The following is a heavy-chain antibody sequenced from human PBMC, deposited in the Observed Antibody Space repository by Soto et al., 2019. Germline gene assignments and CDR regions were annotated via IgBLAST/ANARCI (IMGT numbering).Heavy chain of an antibody. D-gene: IGHD5-18*01. V-gene: IGHV3-74*01. J-gene: IGHJ4*02. CDR3: ARGANGYYYFDY. Sequence: EVQLVESGGGLVQPGGSLRLSCAASGFNLSDYWMHWVRQAPGEGLVWLSRITRDGSSTNYADSVKGRFTISRDNAKNTLYLQVNSLRGEDTAVYYCARGANGYYYFDYWGQGTLVTVSS. CDR1: GFNLSDYW. CDR2: ITRDGSST.